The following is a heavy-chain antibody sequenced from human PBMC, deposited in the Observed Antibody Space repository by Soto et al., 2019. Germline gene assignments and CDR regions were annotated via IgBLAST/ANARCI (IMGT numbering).Heavy chain of an antibody. Sequence: GGSLRRSCAASGFTFSSYAMSWVRQGPGKGLEWVSAISGRGGSTYYADSGKGRFTISRDNSKNTLYLQMNSLRAEDTAVYYCAKPPYGSVCYYKDLDYYYIDVWGKGTTVPVS. J-gene: IGHJ6*03. CDR1: GFTFSSYA. V-gene: IGHV3-23*01. CDR3: AKPPYGSVCYYKDLDYYYIDV. CDR2: ISGRGGST. D-gene: IGHD3-10*01.